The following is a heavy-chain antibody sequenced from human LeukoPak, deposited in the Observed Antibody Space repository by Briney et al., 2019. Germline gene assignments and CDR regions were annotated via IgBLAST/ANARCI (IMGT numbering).Heavy chain of an antibody. D-gene: IGHD1-26*01. V-gene: IGHV1-46*01. CDR2: INPSGGST. Sequence: ASXKVSCKASGYTFTSYYMHWVRQAPGQGLEWMGIINPSGGSTSYAQKFQGRVTMTRDTSTGTVYMELSSLRSEDTAVYYCARDRGSGSYYRRFWFDPWGQGTLVTVSS. CDR3: ARDRGSGSYYRRFWFDP. CDR1: GYTFTSYY. J-gene: IGHJ5*02.